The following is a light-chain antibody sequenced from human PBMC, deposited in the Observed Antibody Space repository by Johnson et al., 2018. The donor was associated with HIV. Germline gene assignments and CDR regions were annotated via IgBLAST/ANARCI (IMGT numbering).Light chain of an antibody. J-gene: IGLJ1*01. V-gene: IGLV1-51*02. Sequence: QSFLTQPPSVSAAPGQKVTISCSGSSSNIGNNYVSWYQQVPGTAPKLLMYENNKRPSGIPDRFSGSKSGTSATLGITGLQTGDEADYYCGTWDSSLSARYVFGTGTKVTVL. CDR1: SSNIGNNY. CDR3: GTWDSSLSARYV. CDR2: ENN.